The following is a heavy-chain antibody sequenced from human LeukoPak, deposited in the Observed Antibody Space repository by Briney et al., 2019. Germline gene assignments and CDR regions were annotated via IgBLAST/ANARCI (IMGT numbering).Heavy chain of an antibody. CDR2: IIPIFGTA. V-gene: IGHV1-69*13. D-gene: IGHD2-15*01. CDR1: GGTFSSYA. CDR3: AGDGYCSGGSCYQNWFDP. Sequence: SVKGSCKASGGTFSSYAISWVRQAPGQGLEWMGGIIPIFGTANYAQKFQGRVTINADESTSTAYMELSSLRSEDTAVYYCAGDGYCSGGSCYQNWFDPWGQGTLVTVSS. J-gene: IGHJ5*02.